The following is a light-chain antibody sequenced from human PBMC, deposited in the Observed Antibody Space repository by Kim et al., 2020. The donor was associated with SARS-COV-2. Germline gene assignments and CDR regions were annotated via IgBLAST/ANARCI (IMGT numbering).Light chain of an antibody. CDR1: QSVSTN. CDR2: GAS. V-gene: IGKV3-15*01. CDR3: QQYNNWPYT. Sequence: EKVTTQSPATLSVSPGERATLSCRASQSVSTNLAWYQQKPGQAPRLLIYGASTRATGIPARFSGSGSGTEFTLTISSLQSEDFAVYYCQQYNNWPYTFGQGTKLEI. J-gene: IGKJ2*01.